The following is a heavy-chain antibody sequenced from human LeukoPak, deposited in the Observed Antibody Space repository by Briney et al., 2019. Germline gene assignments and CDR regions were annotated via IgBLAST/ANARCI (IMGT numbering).Heavy chain of an antibody. CDR3: ARDSILYGDYVYFQH. CDR2: IIPIFGTA. V-gene: IGHV1-69*13. CDR1: GGTFISYA. J-gene: IGHJ1*01. Sequence: SVKVSCKASGGTFISYAISWGRQAPGQGLEWRGGIIPIFGTANYAQKFQGRVTITADESTSTAYMELSSLRSEDTAVYYCARDSILYGDYVYFQHWGQGTLVTVSS. D-gene: IGHD4-17*01.